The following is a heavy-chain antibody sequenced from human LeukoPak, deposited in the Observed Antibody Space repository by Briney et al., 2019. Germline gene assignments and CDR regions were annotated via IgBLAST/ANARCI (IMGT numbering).Heavy chain of an antibody. V-gene: IGHV3-7*01. Sequence: GGSLRLSCAASGFTFSGYWMSWVRQAPGKGLEWVANINLDGSVRHYVDSVKGRFTISRDNSKNTLYLQMNSLRAEDTAVYYCARDRGDNWYFDLWGRGTLVTVSS. CDR2: INLDGSVR. CDR1: GFTFSGYW. D-gene: IGHD2-21*02. CDR3: ARDRGDNWYFDL. J-gene: IGHJ2*01.